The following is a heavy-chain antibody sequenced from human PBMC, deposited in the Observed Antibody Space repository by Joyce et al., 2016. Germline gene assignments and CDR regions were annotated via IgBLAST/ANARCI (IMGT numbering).Heavy chain of an antibody. J-gene: IGHJ5*02. CDR1: GYTFSDCY. CDR2: IDPKNGVT. CDR3: AKDERYTAVWELDP. V-gene: IGHV1-2*06. Sequence: QVQLVQSGAEVKKPGASVKVSCKTSGYTFSDCYIHWLRQAPGGGLEWLGRIDPKNGVTIYAQNFQGRVTMTRDLSITAAYMELSRLTFDDTAVDYCAKDERYTAVWELDPWGQGTLVIVSS. D-gene: IGHD1-26*01.